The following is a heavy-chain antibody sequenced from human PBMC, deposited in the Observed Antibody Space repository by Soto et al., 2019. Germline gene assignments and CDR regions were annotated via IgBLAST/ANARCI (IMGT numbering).Heavy chain of an antibody. CDR3: ARGGYSYGYGSPNYYYYGMDV. V-gene: IGHV4-34*01. Sequence: SETLSLTCAGYGGSFSGYYWSWIRQPPGKGLEWIGEINHSGSTNYNPSLKSRVTISVDTSKNQFSLKLSSVTAADTAVYYCARGGYSYGYGSPNYYYYGMDVWGQGTTVTVSS. D-gene: IGHD5-18*01. J-gene: IGHJ6*02. CDR2: INHSGST. CDR1: GGSFSGYY.